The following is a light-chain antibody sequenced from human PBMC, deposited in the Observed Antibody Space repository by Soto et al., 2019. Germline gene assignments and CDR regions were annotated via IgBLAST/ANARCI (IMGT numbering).Light chain of an antibody. J-gene: IGKJ4*01. CDR2: GVY. CDR1: QSVSSN. V-gene: IGKV3-20*01. Sequence: EIVMTQSPVTLSVSPGERATLSCRASQSVSSNLAWYQQKPGQAPRLLIYGVYTRAPGIPDRFSGSGSGTDFTLTISRLEPEDFAVYYCQQYGSSLTFGGGTKVDI. CDR3: QQYGSSLT.